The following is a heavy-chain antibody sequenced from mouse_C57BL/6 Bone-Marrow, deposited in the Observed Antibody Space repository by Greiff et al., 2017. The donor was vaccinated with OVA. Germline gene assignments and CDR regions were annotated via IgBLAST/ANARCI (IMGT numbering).Heavy chain of an antibody. V-gene: IGHV1-18*01. Sequence: EVHLVESGPELVKPGASVKIPCKASGYTFTDYNMDWVKQSHGKSLEWIGDINPNNGGTIYNQKFKGKATLTVDKSSSTAYMELRSLTSEDTAVYYCARGATVVATDYYAMDYWGQGTSVTVSS. J-gene: IGHJ4*01. D-gene: IGHD1-1*01. CDR3: ARGATVVATDYYAMDY. CDR1: GYTFTDYN. CDR2: INPNNGGT.